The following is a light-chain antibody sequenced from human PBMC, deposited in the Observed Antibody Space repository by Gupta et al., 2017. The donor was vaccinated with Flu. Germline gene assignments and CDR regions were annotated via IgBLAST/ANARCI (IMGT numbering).Light chain of an antibody. Sequence: DIVLTQSPGTLSLSPGQRATLFCRASQSFTSNSLAWYQQKPGQAPRLLIHGATSRATGIPDRFSGSGSGTDFSLTISRLEPEDFALYYCQQYANSPGAFGQGTKVEIK. CDR2: GAT. V-gene: IGKV3-20*01. J-gene: IGKJ1*01. CDR1: QSFTSNS. CDR3: QQYANSPGA.